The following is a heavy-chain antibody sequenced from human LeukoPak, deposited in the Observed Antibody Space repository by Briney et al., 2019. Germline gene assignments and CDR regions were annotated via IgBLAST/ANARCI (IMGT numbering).Heavy chain of an antibody. CDR3: AGRTGKRFASGGHSAY. CDR2: MNPNSGNT. CDR1: GYTFTSYD. D-gene: IGHD2-15*01. V-gene: IGHV1-8*01. J-gene: IGHJ4*02. Sequence: GASVKVSCKASGYTFTSYDINWVRQATGQGLECMGWMNPNSGNTGYAQKFQGRVTMTRNTSISTAYMELSSLRSEDTAVYYCAGRTGKRFASGGHSAYWGQGTLVTVSS.